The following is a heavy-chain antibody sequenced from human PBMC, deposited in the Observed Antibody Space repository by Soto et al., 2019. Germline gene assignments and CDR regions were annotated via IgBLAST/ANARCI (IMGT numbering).Heavy chain of an antibody. CDR3: AXXXXGSGSYYSKRYYYYYYMDV. V-gene: IGHV1-69*02. D-gene: IGHD3-10*01. Sequence: GASVKVSCKASGGTFSSYTISWVRQAPGQGLEWMGRIIPILGIANYAQKFQGRVTITADKSTSTAYMELSSLRSEDTAVYYCAXXXXGSGSYYSKRYYYYYYMDVWGKGTTVTVSS. J-gene: IGHJ6*03. CDR1: GGTFSSYT. CDR2: IIPILGIA.